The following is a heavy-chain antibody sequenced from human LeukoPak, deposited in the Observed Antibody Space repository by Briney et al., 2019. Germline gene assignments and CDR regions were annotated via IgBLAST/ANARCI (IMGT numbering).Heavy chain of an antibody. J-gene: IGHJ4*02. V-gene: IGHV3-23*01. D-gene: IGHD1-1*01. CDR1: GFTFSNYA. CDR2: ISGSGGNT. Sequence: GGSLILSCAASGFTFSNYAMSWVRQAPGEGLEWVSAISGSGGNTYYADSVNGRFTISRDNSQNTFFLQMNSLRADDTAIYYCAKCLTSTGTCYFDYWGQGTLVTDSS. CDR3: AKCLTSTGTCYFDY.